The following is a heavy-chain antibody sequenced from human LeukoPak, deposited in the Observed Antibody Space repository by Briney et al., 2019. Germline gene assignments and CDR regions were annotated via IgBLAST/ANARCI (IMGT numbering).Heavy chain of an antibody. CDR1: GYTFTSYD. CDR3: ARGGYCSSTSCYGGDNWFDP. Sequence: ASVKVSCKASGYTFTSYDINWVRQATGQGLEWMGWMNPNSGNTGYAQKFQGRVTMTRNTSISTAYMELSSLRSEDTAVYYCARGGYCSSTSCYGGDNWFDPWGQGTLVTVSS. J-gene: IGHJ5*02. CDR2: MNPNSGNT. V-gene: IGHV1-8*01. D-gene: IGHD2-2*01.